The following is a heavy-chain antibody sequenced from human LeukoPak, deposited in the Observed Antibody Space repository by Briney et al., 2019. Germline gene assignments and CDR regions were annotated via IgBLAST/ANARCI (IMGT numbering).Heavy chain of an antibody. CDR2: ISSAGTII. Sequence: GGPLRLSCAASGFTFGTYSMHWVRQAPGKGLEWVAIISSAGTIINYADSVRGRFSISRDNSRNTLYLQMDSLRTEDTAVYYCAKDHRWLVDYWGQGTLVTVSS. CDR3: AKDHRWLVDY. D-gene: IGHD6-19*01. J-gene: IGHJ4*02. V-gene: IGHV3-30-3*01. CDR1: GFTFGTYS.